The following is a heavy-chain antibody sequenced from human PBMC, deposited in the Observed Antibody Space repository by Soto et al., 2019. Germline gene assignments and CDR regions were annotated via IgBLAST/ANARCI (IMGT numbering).Heavy chain of an antibody. V-gene: IGHV4-4*01. CDR2: IFRDGTA. J-gene: IGHJ4*02. Sequence: XETLSLTCAVSGVSISSGNWWTWVRQTPQRGLEYIGEIFRDGTANYYPSFERRVAISVDTSKNQFSLKLTSVTAADTAIYFCARLVYDTRLNYMYFDFWGQGALVTVSS. CDR1: GVSISSGNW. CDR3: ARLVYDTRLNYMYFDF. D-gene: IGHD2-8*01.